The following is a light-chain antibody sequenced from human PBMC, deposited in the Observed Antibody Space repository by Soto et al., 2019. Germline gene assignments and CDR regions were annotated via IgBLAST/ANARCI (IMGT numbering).Light chain of an antibody. V-gene: IGKV3-15*01. CDR3: QQYNNWPLFT. CDR2: GAS. CDR1: QSVSSN. Sequence: EMVITQSPATLSVAPGERATLSCRASQSVSSNLAWYQQKPGQAPRLLIYGASTRATGIPARFSGSGSGTEFTLTISSLHSEDFAVYYCQQYNNWPLFTFGPGTKVDIK. J-gene: IGKJ3*01.